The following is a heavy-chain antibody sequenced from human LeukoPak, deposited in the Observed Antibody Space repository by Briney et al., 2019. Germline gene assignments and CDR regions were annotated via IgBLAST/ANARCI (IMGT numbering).Heavy chain of an antibody. CDR3: ARVSRGYSYGREDY. D-gene: IGHD5-18*01. CDR2: ISSSGSTI. J-gene: IGHJ4*02. CDR1: GFTFSDYY. V-gene: IGHV3-11*01. Sequence: GGSLRLSCAASGFTFSDYYMSWIRQAPGKGLGWLSYISSSGSTIYYADSVKGRFTISRDNAKNSLYLQMNSLRAEDTAVYYCARVSRGYSYGREDYWGQGTLVTVSS.